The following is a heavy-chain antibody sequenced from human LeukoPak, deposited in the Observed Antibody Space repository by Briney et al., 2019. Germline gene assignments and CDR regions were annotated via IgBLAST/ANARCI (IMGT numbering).Heavy chain of an antibody. CDR1: GGSISSYY. CDR2: IFYSGST. D-gene: IGHD3-3*01. J-gene: IGHJ6*02. V-gene: IGHV4-59*01. Sequence: PSETLSLTCAVSGGSISSYYWSWIRQPLGEGLEWIGYIFYSGSTNYNPSLQSRVNIPSATSKNQFSLKLSFVTAADTAVYYCARTFWSGYYDRQFYGMDVWGQGTTVTVSS. CDR3: ARTFWSGYYDRQFYGMDV.